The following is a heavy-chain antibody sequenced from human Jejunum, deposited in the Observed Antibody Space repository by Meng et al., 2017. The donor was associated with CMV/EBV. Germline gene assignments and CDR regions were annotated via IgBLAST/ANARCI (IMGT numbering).Heavy chain of an antibody. CDR1: FTAYV. CDR3: ATKERYCSGDNCYYHGLDV. D-gene: IGHD2-15*01. J-gene: IGHJ6*02. Sequence: FTAYVIPSMRPAPRHGLEWIGGLVPIYNILTEAQNFPGRVTITPDGPKSTVYMGLSSLRSEDTAVYYCATKERYCSGDNCYYHGLDVWGQGTLVTVSS. CDR2: LVPIYNIL. V-gene: IGHV1-69*01.